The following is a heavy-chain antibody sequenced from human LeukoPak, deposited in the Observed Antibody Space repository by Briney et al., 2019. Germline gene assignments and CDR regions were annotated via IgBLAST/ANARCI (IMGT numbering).Heavy chain of an antibody. CDR3: ARETYCSSTSCYDY. D-gene: IGHD2-2*01. V-gene: IGHV1-18*01. CDR2: ISAYNGNT. J-gene: IGHJ4*02. Sequence: GASVKVSCKACGYTFTSYGISWVRQAPGQGLEWMGWISAYNGNTNYAQKLQGRVTMTTDTSTSTAYMELRSLRSDDTAVYYCARETYCSSTSCYDYWGQGTLVTVSS. CDR1: GYTFTSYG.